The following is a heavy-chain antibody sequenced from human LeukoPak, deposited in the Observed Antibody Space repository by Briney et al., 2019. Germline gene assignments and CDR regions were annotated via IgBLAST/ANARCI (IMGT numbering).Heavy chain of an antibody. CDR1: GYTFTSYY. V-gene: IGHV1-2*04. CDR2: INPNSGGT. Sequence: GASVKVSCKASGYTFTSYYMHWVRQAPGQGLEWMGWINPNSGGTNYAQKFQGWVTMTRDTSISTAYMELSRLRSDDTAVYYCAREMERAYCSGGSCYKTYYFDYWGQGTLVTVSS. CDR3: AREMERAYCSGGSCYKTYYFDY. D-gene: IGHD2-15*01. J-gene: IGHJ4*02.